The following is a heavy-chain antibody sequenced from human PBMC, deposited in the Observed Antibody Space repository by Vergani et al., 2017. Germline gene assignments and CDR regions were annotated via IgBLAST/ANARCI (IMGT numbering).Heavy chain of an antibody. CDR3: ARDGDSSSWSAFDP. V-gene: IGHV3-66*01. D-gene: IGHD6-13*01. CDR2: IYSGGST. CDR1: GFTVSSNY. Sequence: EVQLVESGGGLVQPGGSLRLSCAASGFTVSSNYMSWVRQAPGKGLEWVSVIYSGGSTYYADSVKGRFTISRDNSKNTLYLQMNSLRAEDTAVYYCARDGDSSSWSAFDPWGQGTLVTVSS. J-gene: IGHJ5*02.